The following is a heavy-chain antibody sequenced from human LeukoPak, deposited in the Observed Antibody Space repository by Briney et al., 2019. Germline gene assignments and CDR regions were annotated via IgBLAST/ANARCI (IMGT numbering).Heavy chain of an antibody. CDR2: ISSSSSYT. V-gene: IGHV3-11*05. CDR1: GFTFSDYY. J-gene: IGHJ4*02. D-gene: IGHD4-23*01. Sequence: GGSLRLSCAASGFTFSDYYMSWIRQAPGKGLEWVSYISSSSSYTNYADSVKGRFTISRDNAKNSLYLQMNSLRAKDTAVYYCARGDYGGDYFDYWGQGTLVTVSS. CDR3: ARGDYGGDYFDY.